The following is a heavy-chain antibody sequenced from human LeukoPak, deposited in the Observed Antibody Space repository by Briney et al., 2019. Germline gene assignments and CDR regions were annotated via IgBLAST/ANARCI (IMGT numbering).Heavy chain of an antibody. CDR3: ARGGDPHIYYDNSDYCVY. Sequence: ASVKVSCKASGYTFTGYYMHWVRQAPGQGLEWMGWINPNSGDTNYAQKFQGRVTMTRDTSISTVYMELIRLRSDDTAVYYCARGGDPHIYYDNSDYCVYWGQGTLVTVSS. V-gene: IGHV1-2*02. CDR2: INPNSGDT. CDR1: GYTFTGYY. J-gene: IGHJ4*02. D-gene: IGHD3-22*01.